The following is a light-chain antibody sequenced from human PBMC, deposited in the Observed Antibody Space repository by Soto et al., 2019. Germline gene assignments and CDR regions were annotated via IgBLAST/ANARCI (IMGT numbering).Light chain of an antibody. J-gene: IGKJ1*01. CDR1: QSVSSN. Sequence: EIVMTQSPATLSVSPGERATLSCRASQSVSSNLAWYHQKPGQAPRLLIYGASTSATGIPARFSGSGSGTEFTLTISSLQSEDFALYYCQQYNNWPPRGTFGQGTKVEIQ. V-gene: IGKV3-15*01. CDR2: GAS. CDR3: QQYNNWPPRGT.